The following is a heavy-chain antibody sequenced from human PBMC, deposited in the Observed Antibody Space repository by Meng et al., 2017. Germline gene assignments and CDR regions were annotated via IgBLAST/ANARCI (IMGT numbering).Heavy chain of an antibody. CDR2: INHSGST. J-gene: IGHJ4*02. CDR3: ARRGIAARPFYY. CDR1: GGSFSGYY. V-gene: IGHV4-34*01. Sequence: VQLQQGGAGLLKPSETLSLTCAVYGGSFSGYYWSWTRQPPGKGLEWIGEINHSGSTNYNPSLKSRVTISVDTSKNQFSLKLSSVTAADTAVYYCARRGIAARPFYYWGQGTLVTVSS. D-gene: IGHD6-6*01.